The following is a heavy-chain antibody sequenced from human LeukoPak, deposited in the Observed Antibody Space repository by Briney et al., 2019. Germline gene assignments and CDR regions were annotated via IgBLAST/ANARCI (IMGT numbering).Heavy chain of an antibody. D-gene: IGHD5-12*01. Sequence: GGSLRLSCAASGFTFSSYAMHWVRQAPGKGLEYVSAISSNGGSTYYANSVKGRFTISRDNSKNTLYLQMGSLRAEDMAVYYCARVVGGYAYYYYYMDVWGKGTTVTVSS. CDR1: GFTFSSYA. CDR2: ISSNGGST. J-gene: IGHJ6*03. V-gene: IGHV3-64*01. CDR3: ARVVGGYAYYYYYMDV.